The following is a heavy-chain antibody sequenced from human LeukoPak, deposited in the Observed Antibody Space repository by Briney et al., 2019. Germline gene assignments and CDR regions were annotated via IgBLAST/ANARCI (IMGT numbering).Heavy chain of an antibody. CDR3: ARDQWLDY. D-gene: IGHD6-19*01. CDR2: IGTSGNTI. Sequence: RGSLRLSCAASGFTFSGYIMNWVRQAPGKGLEWVSFIGTSGNTIYYADSVKGRFTVSRDNAKNSLYLQMNSLRAEDTAVYYCARDQWLDYWGQGTLVTVSS. V-gene: IGHV3-48*01. J-gene: IGHJ4*02. CDR1: GFTFSGYI.